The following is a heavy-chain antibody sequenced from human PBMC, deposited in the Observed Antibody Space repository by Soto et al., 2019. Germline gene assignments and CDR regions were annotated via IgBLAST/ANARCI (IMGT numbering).Heavy chain of an antibody. J-gene: IGHJ6*02. Sequence: SVKVSCKASGGTFSSYAISWVRQAPGQGLEWMGGIIPIFGTANYAQKFQGRVTITADESTSTAYMELSSLRSEDTAVYYCARGRDCSSTSCRATYYYYYGMDVWGQGTTVTVSS. V-gene: IGHV1-69*13. CDR1: GGTFSSYA. CDR2: IIPIFGTA. D-gene: IGHD2-2*01. CDR3: ARGRDCSSTSCRATYYYYYGMDV.